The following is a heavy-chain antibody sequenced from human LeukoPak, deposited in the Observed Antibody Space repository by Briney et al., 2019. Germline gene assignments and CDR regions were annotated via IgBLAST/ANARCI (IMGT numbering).Heavy chain of an antibody. J-gene: IGHJ1*01. Sequence: PGESLRLSCAASGFTVSSNYMTWVRQAPGKGPECVSVIYSAGSTYYADFVKGRFTISRDNSKNILYLQMSNLRVEDTAVYYCARGPGGGATSGYFQHWGQGTLVTVSS. V-gene: IGHV3-53*01. CDR3: ARGPGGGATSGYFQH. CDR1: GFTVSSNY. D-gene: IGHD1-26*01. CDR2: IYSAGST.